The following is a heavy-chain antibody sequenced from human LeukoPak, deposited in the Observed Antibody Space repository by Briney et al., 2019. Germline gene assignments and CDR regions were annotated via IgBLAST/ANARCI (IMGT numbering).Heavy chain of an antibody. CDR2: IYYSGST. V-gene: IGHV4-39*07. CDR1: GGSISSYY. D-gene: IGHD2-8*01. CDR3: ARIRVLMAYNWFDP. Sequence: SETLSLTCTVSGGSISSYYWGWIRQPPGKGLEWIGSIYYSGSTYYNPSLKSRVTISVDTSKNQFSLKLSSVTAADTAVYYCARIRVLMAYNWFDPWGQGTLVTVSS. J-gene: IGHJ5*02.